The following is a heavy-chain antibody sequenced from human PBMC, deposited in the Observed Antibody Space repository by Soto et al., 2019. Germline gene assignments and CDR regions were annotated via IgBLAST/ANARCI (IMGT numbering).Heavy chain of an antibody. CDR2: ISAYNGNT. CDR3: ARQGYYYDTSGYFMPDY. CDR1: GYTFTSYG. D-gene: IGHD3-22*01. V-gene: IGHV1-18*04. Sequence: ASVKVSCKASGYTFTSYGISWVRQAPEQGLEWMGWISAYNGNTNYPQKFQGRVTMTTDISTSTAYMELRSLRSDDTAVYYCARQGYYYDTSGYFMPDYWGQGTQVTVSS. J-gene: IGHJ4*02.